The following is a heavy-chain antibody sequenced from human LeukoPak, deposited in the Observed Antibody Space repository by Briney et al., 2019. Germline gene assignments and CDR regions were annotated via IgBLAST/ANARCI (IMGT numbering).Heavy chain of an antibody. Sequence: GGSLRLSCAASGFTFSSYAMHWVRQAPGKGLEWVAVISYDGSNKYYADSVKGRFTISRDNSKNTLYLQMNSLRAEDTAVYYCARGYDTTPAERFDPWGQGTLVTISS. D-gene: IGHD3-22*01. CDR3: ARGYDTTPAERFDP. J-gene: IGHJ5*02. CDR1: GFTFSSYA. CDR2: ISYDGSNK. V-gene: IGHV3-30-3*01.